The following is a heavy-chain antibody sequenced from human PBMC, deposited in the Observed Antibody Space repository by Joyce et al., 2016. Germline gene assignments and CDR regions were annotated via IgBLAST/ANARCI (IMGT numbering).Heavy chain of an antibody. D-gene: IGHD1-14*01. CDR3: ARGGTSSDHYFFYTLDV. J-gene: IGHJ6*02. V-gene: IGHV1-69*12. CDR1: GGYFSNYT. Sequence: QVLLVQSGAAVKRPGSSLRVSCKSSGGYFSNYTVNWVRQAPGQRLEWMGGIIPFFGAAKYAEDFQGRVTVTADQSTRTAYVELSSLTSADTAVYYCARGGTSSDHYFFYTLDVWGPRTTVIVSS. CDR2: IIPFFGAA.